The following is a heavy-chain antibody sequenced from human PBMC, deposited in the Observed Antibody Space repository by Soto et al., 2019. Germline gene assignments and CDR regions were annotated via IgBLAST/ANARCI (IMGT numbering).Heavy chain of an antibody. CDR2: IWYDGSNK. J-gene: IGHJ4*02. CDR1: GFTFSSYG. Sequence: QVQLVESGGGVVQPGRSLRLSCAASGFTFSSYGMHWVRQAPGKGLEWVAVIWYDGSNKYYADSVKGRFTISRDNSKNQLYLQMNSLRAEDTAVYYCARDSGSYLRWGQGTLVTVSS. D-gene: IGHD1-26*01. V-gene: IGHV3-33*01. CDR3: ARDSGSYLR.